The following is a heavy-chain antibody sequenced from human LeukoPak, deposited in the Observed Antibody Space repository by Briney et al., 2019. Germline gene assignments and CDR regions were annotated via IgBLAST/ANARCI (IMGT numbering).Heavy chain of an antibody. V-gene: IGHV4-59*01. CDR1: GGSIRSYY. J-gene: IGHJ4*02. CDR2: IYYSGST. D-gene: IGHD4-17*01. CDR3: ARTGSTATMLCPFDH. Sequence: TSETLSLTCTVSGGSIRSYYWSWIRQPPGKGLEWIGYIYYSGSTNYNPSLKSRVSISVDTSKNQFSLKLSSVTAADTAVYYCARTGSTATMLCPFDHWGQGTLVTVSS.